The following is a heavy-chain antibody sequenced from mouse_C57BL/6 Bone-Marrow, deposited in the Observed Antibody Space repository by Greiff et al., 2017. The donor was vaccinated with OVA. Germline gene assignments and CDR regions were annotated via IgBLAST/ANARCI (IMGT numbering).Heavy chain of an antibody. D-gene: IGHD1-1*01. CDR3: ARPFNYGSLYWYFDV. CDR1: GYTFTSYW. CDR2: IDPSDSYT. V-gene: IGHV1-59*01. J-gene: IGHJ1*03. Sequence: QVHVKQPGAELVRPGTSVKLSCKASGYTFTSYWMHWVKQRPGQGLEWIGVIDPSDSYTNYNQKFKGKATLTVDTSSSTAYMQLSSLTSEDSAVYYCARPFNYGSLYWYFDVWGTGTTVTVSS.